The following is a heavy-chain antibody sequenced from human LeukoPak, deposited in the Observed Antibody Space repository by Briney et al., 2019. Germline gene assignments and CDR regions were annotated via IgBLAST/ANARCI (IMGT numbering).Heavy chain of an antibody. D-gene: IGHD1-1*01. CDR3: AKGGTGTTLDYYYYGMDV. CDR2: ISCDGSNK. Sequence: GALRLSCAASGFTFSSYGMHWVRQAPGKGLEWVAVISCDGSNKYYADSVKGRFTISRDNSKNTLYLQMNSLRAEDTAVYYCAKGGTGTTLDYYYYGMDVWGQGTTVTVSS. J-gene: IGHJ6*02. V-gene: IGHV3-30*18. CDR1: GFTFSSYG.